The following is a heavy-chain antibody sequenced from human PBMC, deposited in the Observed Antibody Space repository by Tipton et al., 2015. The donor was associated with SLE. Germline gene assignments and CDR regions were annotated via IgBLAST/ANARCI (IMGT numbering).Heavy chain of an antibody. J-gene: IGHJ4*02. D-gene: IGHD3-3*01. CDR2: IYYSGST. V-gene: IGHV4-34*01. CDR1: GGSFSGYY. CDR3: ARGHTIFGVVTSYFDF. Sequence: TLSLTCAVYGGSFSGYYWGWIRQPPGKGLEWIGSIYYSGSTNYNPSLNSRVTISVDTSKNQFSLKLSSVTAADTAVYYCARGHTIFGVVTSYFDFWGQGTLVTVSS.